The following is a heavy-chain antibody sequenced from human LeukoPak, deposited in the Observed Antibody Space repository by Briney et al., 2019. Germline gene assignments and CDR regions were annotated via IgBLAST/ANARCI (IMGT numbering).Heavy chain of an antibody. CDR2: IYYSGST. CDR3: ARAPYYYGSGSYYP. V-gene: IGHV4-39*07. Sequence: PSETLSLTCTVSGGSISSSSYYWGWIRQPPGKGLEWIGSIYYSGSTYYNPSLKSRVTISVDTSKNQFSLKLSSVTAADTAVYYCARAPYYYGSGSYYPWGQGTLVTVSS. D-gene: IGHD3-10*01. CDR1: GGSISSSSYY. J-gene: IGHJ5*02.